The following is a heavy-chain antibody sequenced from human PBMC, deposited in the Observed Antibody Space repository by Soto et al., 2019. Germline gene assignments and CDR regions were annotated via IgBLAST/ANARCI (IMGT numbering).Heavy chain of an antibody. CDR3: ARGIATGQLDP. Sequence: ASVKGSCKASGYTFTRYTMNWVRQAPGQRLEWTGWINPDNGNTKSSQMFQDRVIITRDTSASTAYMDLSSLRSEDTAVYYCARGIATGQLDPWGQGTLVTVSS. V-gene: IGHV1-3*01. J-gene: IGHJ5*02. CDR2: INPDNGNT. CDR1: GYTFTRYT. D-gene: IGHD2-15*01.